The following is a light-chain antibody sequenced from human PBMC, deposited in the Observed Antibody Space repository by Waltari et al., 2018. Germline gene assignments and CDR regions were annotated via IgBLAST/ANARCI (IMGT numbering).Light chain of an antibody. Sequence: QSVLTQPPSASGTPGQRVTISSSGSNSNIGSNAVNWYQQLPGTAPQLLIYSNNQRPSGVPARFSGSKSGTSASLAISGLQSEDEADYYCAAWDDSLNGFAVFGGGTQLTVL. V-gene: IGLV1-44*01. CDR2: SNN. CDR1: NSNIGSNA. J-gene: IGLJ7*01. CDR3: AAWDDSLNGFAV.